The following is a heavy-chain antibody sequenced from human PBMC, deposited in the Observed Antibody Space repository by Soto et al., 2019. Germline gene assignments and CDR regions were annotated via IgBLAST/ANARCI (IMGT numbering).Heavy chain of an antibody. CDR2: IYPGDSDT. CDR3: ARGWEYQYGSGKEYSQEV. V-gene: IGHV5-51*01. J-gene: IGHJ6*01. CDR1: PYTFTNNW. Sequence: PGPSLKISCKGSPYTFTNNWVGWVRQIPGKGLEWMGIIYPGDSDTRYSPSFQGQVTISVDKSIATAYLQWCSLKASLPAMYYFARGWEYQYGSGKEYSQEVGGQGTTVTVS. D-gene: IGHD3-10*01.